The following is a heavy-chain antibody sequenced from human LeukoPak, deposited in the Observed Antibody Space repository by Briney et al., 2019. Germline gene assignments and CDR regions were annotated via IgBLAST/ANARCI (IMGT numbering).Heavy chain of an antibody. V-gene: IGHV3-72*01. Sequence: GSLRLSCAASGFSFSDHYMDWVRQAPGKGLEWVGRTRNKANSYTTEYAASEKRRTTTSRDHTNNPLYLQMNSLKTEDTAVYNCARAPFYGSGSFPDYWGQGTLVSVSS. CDR1: GFSFSDHY. CDR2: TRNKANSYTT. D-gene: IGHD3-10*01. CDR3: ARAPFYGSGSFPDY. J-gene: IGHJ4*02.